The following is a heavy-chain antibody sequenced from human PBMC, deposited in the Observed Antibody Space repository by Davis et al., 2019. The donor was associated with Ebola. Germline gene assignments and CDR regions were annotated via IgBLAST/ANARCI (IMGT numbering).Heavy chain of an antibody. D-gene: IGHD6-19*01. CDR3: ARGGGWSVFDY. Sequence: PSETMSLTCTVPGGSISSYYWSWIRQPPGKGLEWIGYIYYSGSANYNPSLKSRVTISVDTSKNQFSLKLSSVTAADTAVYYCARGGGWSVFDYWGQGTLVTVSS. J-gene: IGHJ4*02. CDR1: GGSISSYY. CDR2: IYYSGSA. V-gene: IGHV4-59*01.